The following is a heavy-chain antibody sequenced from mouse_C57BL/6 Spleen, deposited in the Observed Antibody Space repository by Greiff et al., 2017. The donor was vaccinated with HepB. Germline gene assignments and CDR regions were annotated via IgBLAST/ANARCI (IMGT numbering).Heavy chain of an antibody. CDR1: GFSLTSYG. J-gene: IGHJ3*01. V-gene: IGHV2-6-1*01. Sequence: VKLVESGPGLVAPSQSLSITCTVSGFSLTSYGVHWVRQPPGKGLEWLVVIWSDGSTTYNSALKSRLSISKDNSKSQVFLKMNSHQTDDTAMDYCARHEGGYDWAWFAYWGQGTLVTVSA. CDR3: ARHEGGYDWAWFAY. D-gene: IGHD2-2*01. CDR2: IWSDGST.